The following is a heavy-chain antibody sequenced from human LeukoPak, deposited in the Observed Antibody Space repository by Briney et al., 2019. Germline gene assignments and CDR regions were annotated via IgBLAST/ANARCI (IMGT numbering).Heavy chain of an antibody. J-gene: IGHJ4*02. D-gene: IGHD2-15*01. CDR3: ARTMPPWWPLDY. Sequence: SETLSLTCTVSGGSVSSGSYYWSWIRQPPGKGLEYIGYIYYTGRTNYNPSLKSRVTISVDTSKNQFSLKLTSVTAADTAVYYCARTMPPWWPLDYWGPGTLVTVSS. V-gene: IGHV4-61*01. CDR2: IYYTGRT. CDR1: GGSVSSGSYY.